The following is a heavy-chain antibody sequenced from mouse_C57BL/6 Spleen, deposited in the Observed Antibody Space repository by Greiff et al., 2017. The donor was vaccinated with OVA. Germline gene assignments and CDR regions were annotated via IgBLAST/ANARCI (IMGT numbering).Heavy chain of an antibody. J-gene: IGHJ2*01. CDR3: TRSQITTVVAHYFDY. CDR1: GYTFTDYE. D-gene: IGHD1-1*01. CDR2: IDPETGGT. Sequence: VQLQQSGAELVRPGASVTLSCKASGYTFTDYEMHWVKQTPVHGLEWIGAIDPETGGTAYNQKFKGKAILTADKSSSTAYMELRSLTSEDSAVYYCTRSQITTVVAHYFDYWGQGTTLTVSS. V-gene: IGHV1-15*01.